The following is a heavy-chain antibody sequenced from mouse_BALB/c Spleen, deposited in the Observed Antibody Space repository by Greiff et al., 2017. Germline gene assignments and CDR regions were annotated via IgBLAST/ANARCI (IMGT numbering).Heavy chain of an antibody. CDR1: GFNIQDTY. J-gene: IGHJ2*01. CDR2: IDPANGNT. V-gene: IGHV14-3*02. D-gene: IGHD2-10*02. Sequence: EVQLQQSGAELVKPGASVKLSCTASGFNIQDTYMHWVKQRPEQGLEWIGRIDPANGNTKYDPKFQGKATITADTSSNTAYLQLSSLTSEDTAVYYCARTYGNYFDYWGQGTTLTVSS. CDR3: ARTYGNYFDY.